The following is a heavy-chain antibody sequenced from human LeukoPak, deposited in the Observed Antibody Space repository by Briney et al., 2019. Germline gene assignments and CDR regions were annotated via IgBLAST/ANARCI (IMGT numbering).Heavy chain of an antibody. J-gene: IGHJ4*02. V-gene: IGHV3-21*01. CDR2: ISSGSSYI. D-gene: IGHD3-22*01. CDR3: ARDRGIMVVVGTHEY. Sequence: GGSLRLSCAASGFTFSSYNMNWVRQAPGKGLEWVSSISSGSSYIYYADSVKGRFTISRDNAKNSLYLQMNSLRAEDTALYYCARDRGIMVVVGTHEYWGQGTLVAVSS. CDR1: GFTFSSYN.